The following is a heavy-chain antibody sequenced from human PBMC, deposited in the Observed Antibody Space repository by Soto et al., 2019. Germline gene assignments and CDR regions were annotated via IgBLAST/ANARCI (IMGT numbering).Heavy chain of an antibody. Sequence: QITLMESGPTLVKPTQTLTLTCTFSGFSLSTGGVGVGWIRQPPGKALEWLALIYWDDDKRFSPSLRSRLTINKDTSKNQVVLTMTNMDPLDTATYYCAHSRCGGDCLQSYSSHYYYGMDVWGQGTTVTVSS. CDR2: IYWDDDK. CDR1: GFSLSTGGVG. J-gene: IGHJ6*02. D-gene: IGHD2-21*02. CDR3: AHSRCGGDCLQSYSSHYYYGMDV. V-gene: IGHV2-5*02.